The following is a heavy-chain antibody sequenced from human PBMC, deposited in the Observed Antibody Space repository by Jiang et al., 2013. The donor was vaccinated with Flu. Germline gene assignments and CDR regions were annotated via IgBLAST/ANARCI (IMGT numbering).Heavy chain of an antibody. J-gene: IGHJ6*02. CDR2: INAANGYT. CDR3: ARGAVDV. V-gene: IGHV1-3*01. CDR1: GYTFTSDA. Sequence: SGAEVKKPGASVKVSCKASGYTFTSDAIHWVRQAPGHRLEWMGWINAANGYTKYSQKFQDRVTMTRDTSASTAYMELSSLKSEDAAVYYCARGAVDVVGPRDHGHRLL.